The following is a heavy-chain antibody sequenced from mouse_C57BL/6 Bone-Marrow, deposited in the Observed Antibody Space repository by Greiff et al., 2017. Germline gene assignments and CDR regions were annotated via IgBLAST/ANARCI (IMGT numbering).Heavy chain of an antibody. J-gene: IGHJ1*03. CDR3: ARPGYDYDVWYFDV. V-gene: IGHV5-12*01. CDR1: GFTFSDYY. Sequence: EVKLMESGGGLVQPGGSLKLSCAASGFTFSDYYMYWVRQTPEKRLEWVAYISNGGGSTYYPDTVKGRFTISSDNAKNTLYLQMSRLKSEDTAMYYCARPGYDYDVWYFDVWGTGTTVTVSS. D-gene: IGHD2-4*01. CDR2: ISNGGGST.